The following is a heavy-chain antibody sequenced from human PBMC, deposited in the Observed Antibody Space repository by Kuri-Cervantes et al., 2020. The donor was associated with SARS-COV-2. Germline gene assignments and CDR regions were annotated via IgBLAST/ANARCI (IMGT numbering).Heavy chain of an antibody. CDR1: GFTFSDYY. Sequence: GGSLRLSCAASGFTFSDYYMNWVRQAPGKGLEWVSYISSSGSTIYYADSVKGRFTISRDNAKNSLYLQMNSLRAEDMAVYYCALGYCSGGSCYDEYAFDIWGQGTMVTVSS. CDR3: ALGYCSGGSCYDEYAFDI. J-gene: IGHJ3*02. V-gene: IGHV3-11*01. CDR2: ISSSGSTI. D-gene: IGHD2-15*01.